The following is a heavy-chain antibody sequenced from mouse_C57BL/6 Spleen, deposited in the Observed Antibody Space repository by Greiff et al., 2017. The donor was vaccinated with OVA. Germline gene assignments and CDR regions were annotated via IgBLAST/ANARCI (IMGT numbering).Heavy chain of an antibody. V-gene: IGHV1-76*01. CDR2: IYPGSGNT. CDR1: GYTFTDYY. D-gene: IGHD1-1*01. J-gene: IGHJ2*01. CDR3: AREDYGSSYVARGYFDY. Sequence: QVQLKESGAELVRPGASVKLSCKASGYTFTDYYINWVKQRPGQGLEWIARIYPGSGNTYYNEKFKGQATLTAEKSSSTAYMQLSSLTSEDSAVYFCAREDYGSSYVARGYFDYWGQGTTLTVSS.